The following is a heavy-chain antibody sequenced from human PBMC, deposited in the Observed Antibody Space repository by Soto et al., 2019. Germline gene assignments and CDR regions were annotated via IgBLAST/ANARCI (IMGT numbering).Heavy chain of an antibody. CDR3: ARDPVVGATGIEY. V-gene: IGHV1-3*01. CDR1: GYTFTSYA. D-gene: IGHD1-26*01. J-gene: IGHJ4*02. Sequence: VASVKVSCQASGYTFTSYAMHWVRQAPGQRLEWMGWINAGNGNTKYSQKFQGRVTITRDTSASTAYMELSSLRSEDTAVYYCARDPVVGATGIEYWGQGTLLTVS. CDR2: INAGNGNT.